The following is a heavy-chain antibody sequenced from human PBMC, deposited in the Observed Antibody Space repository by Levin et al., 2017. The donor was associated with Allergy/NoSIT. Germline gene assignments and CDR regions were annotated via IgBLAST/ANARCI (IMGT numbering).Heavy chain of an antibody. J-gene: IGHJ4*02. CDR3: ARVPNTYGGYGFDY. CDR1: GGSISPHY. V-gene: IGHV4-59*11. CDR2: IYYAGIT. Sequence: SETLSLTCTVSGGSISPHYWSWIRQPPQKGLEWIGHIYYAGITKYNPSLKSRVTISVDTTKNQVSLRLTSVTAADTAVYYGARVPNTYGGYGFDYWGQGTLVTVSS. D-gene: IGHD5-12*01.